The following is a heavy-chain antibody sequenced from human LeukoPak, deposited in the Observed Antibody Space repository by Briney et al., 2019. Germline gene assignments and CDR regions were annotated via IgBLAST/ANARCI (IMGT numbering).Heavy chain of an antibody. CDR1: GYEFSSYG. V-gene: IGHV1-18*01. Sequence: ASVNVSCKASGYEFSSYGISWVRQAPGQGLEWMGWISAYNGKTKYAEKFQGRLTMTTETSTSTAYMELRSLTSADTDVYYCAKDSPRDDYVRGSYRYSRRGLDIWGQGTLVTASS. CDR3: AKDSPRDDYVRGSYRYSRRGLDI. D-gene: IGHD3-16*02. J-gene: IGHJ3*02. CDR2: ISAYNGKT.